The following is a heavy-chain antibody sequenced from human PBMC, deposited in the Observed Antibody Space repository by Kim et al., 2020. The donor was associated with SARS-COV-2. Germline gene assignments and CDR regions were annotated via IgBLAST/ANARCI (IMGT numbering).Heavy chain of an antibody. CDR3: ARAKGGNSGVDY. V-gene: IGHV3-48*04. Sequence: YYADSVKGRFTISRDNAKNSLYLQMNSLRAEDTAVYYCARAKGGNSGVDYWGQGTLVTVSS. D-gene: IGHD4-4*01. J-gene: IGHJ4*02.